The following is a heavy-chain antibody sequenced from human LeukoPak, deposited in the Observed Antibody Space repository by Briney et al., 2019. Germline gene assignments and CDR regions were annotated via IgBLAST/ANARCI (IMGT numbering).Heavy chain of an antibody. CDR2: IYYSGST. V-gene: IGHV4-59*01. J-gene: IGHJ4*02. CDR3: ARVRIVGATGGRLDYYFDY. CDR1: AGSISIYY. Sequence: PSETLSLTCTVSAGSISIYYWSWIRRPPGKGLEWIGYIYYSGSTNYNPSLKSRVTISVDTSKNQFSLRLSSVTAADTAVYYCARVRIVGATGGRLDYYFDYWGQGTLVTVSS. D-gene: IGHD1-26*01.